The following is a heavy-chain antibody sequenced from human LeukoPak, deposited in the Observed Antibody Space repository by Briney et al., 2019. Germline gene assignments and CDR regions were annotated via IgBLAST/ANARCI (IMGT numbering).Heavy chain of an antibody. CDR2: IRGSGGST. CDR1: GFTFSSYA. CDR3: AKDIAVAGMGYFDY. J-gene: IGHJ4*02. V-gene: IGHV3-23*01. Sequence: GGSLRLSCAASGFTFSSYAMSWVRQAPGTGLEWVSAIRGSGGSTYYADSVKGRFTISRDNSKNTLYLQMNSLRAEDTAVYYCAKDIAVAGMGYFDYWGQGTLVTVSS. D-gene: IGHD6-19*01.